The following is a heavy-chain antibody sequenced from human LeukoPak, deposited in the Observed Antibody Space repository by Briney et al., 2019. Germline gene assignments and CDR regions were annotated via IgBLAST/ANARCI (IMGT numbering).Heavy chain of an antibody. Sequence: SGGSLRLSCAASGFTFSSYSMNWVRQAPGKGLEWVSYISSSSSTIYYADSVKGRFTISRDNAKNSLYLQMNSLRAEDTAVYYCARNERYSYDNFDYWGQGTLVTVSS. D-gene: IGHD5-18*01. V-gene: IGHV3-48*01. CDR3: ARNERYSYDNFDY. CDR2: ISSSSSTI. J-gene: IGHJ4*02. CDR1: GFTFSSYS.